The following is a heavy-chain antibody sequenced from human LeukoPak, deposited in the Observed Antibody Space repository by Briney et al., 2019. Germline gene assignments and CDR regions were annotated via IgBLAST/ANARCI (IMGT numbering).Heavy chain of an antibody. Sequence: GGSLRLSCAASGFTFDDYGMSWVRQAPGKGLEWVSGINWNGGSTGYADSVKGRFTISRDNAKNSLYLQMNSLRAEDTALYYCARDMYYYDSSGYVLDYWGQGTLVTVSS. J-gene: IGHJ4*02. CDR1: GFTFDDYG. CDR3: ARDMYYYDSSGYVLDY. CDR2: INWNGGST. D-gene: IGHD3-22*01. V-gene: IGHV3-20*04.